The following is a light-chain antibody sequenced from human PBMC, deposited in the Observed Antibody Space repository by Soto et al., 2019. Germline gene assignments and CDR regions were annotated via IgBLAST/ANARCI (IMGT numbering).Light chain of an antibody. CDR2: DVS. V-gene: IGLV2-14*01. Sequence: QSVLTQPASVSGSPGQSITISCTGSSSDVGGYNYVSWHQQLPGKAPKLMIYDVSNGPSGVSNRFSGSKSGNTASLTISGLQAEDEADYYCCAYASSSAYVFGTGTKLTVL. CDR1: SSDVGGYNY. J-gene: IGLJ1*01. CDR3: CAYASSSAYV.